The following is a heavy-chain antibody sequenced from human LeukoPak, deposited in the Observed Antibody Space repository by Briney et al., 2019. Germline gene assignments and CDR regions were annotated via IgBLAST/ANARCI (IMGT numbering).Heavy chain of an antibody. CDR2: ISVSGNT. D-gene: IGHD2-8*01. CDR3: AKDRVFLDYFDY. J-gene: IGHJ4*02. Sequence: GGSLRLSCAASGFTLSSYAMSWVRQGPGKGLEWVSAISVSGNTYHADSVKGRFTISRDSYKNTLYLQMNSLRAEDAAVYYCAKDRVFLDYFDYWGQGTLVTVSS. CDR1: GFTLSSYA. V-gene: IGHV3-23*01.